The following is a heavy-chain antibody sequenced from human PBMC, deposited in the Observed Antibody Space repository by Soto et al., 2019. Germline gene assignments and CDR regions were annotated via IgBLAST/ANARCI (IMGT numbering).Heavy chain of an antibody. J-gene: IGHJ6*02. V-gene: IGHV3-7*01. Sequence: PGGSLRLSCAASGFTFSSYWMSWVRQAPGKGPEWVANIKQDGSEKYYVDSVKGRFTISRDNAKNSLYLQMNSLRAEDTAVYYCARQTEVWSGHLNYYYYGMDVWGQGTTVTVSS. CDR1: GFTFSSYW. CDR3: ARQTEVWSGHLNYYYYGMDV. CDR2: IKQDGSEK. D-gene: IGHD3-3*01.